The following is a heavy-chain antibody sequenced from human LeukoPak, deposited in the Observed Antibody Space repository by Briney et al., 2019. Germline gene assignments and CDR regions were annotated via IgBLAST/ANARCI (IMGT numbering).Heavy chain of an antibody. CDR1: GFTFSDYY. CDR2: ISSSGSTI. Sequence: PGGSLRLSCAASGFTFSDYYMSWIRQAPGKGLEWVSYISSSGSTIYYADSVKGRFTISRDNAKNSLYLQMNSLRAEDTAVYYCARDLKNYYDSSGYVPNDAFDIWGQGTMVTVSS. D-gene: IGHD3-22*01. V-gene: IGHV3-11*01. J-gene: IGHJ3*02. CDR3: ARDLKNYYDSSGYVPNDAFDI.